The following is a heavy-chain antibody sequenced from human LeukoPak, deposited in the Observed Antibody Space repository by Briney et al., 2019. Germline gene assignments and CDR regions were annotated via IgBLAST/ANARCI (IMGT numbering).Heavy chain of an antibody. CDR2: ISNDGIDK. CDR1: GLSFSSNG. J-gene: IGHJ3*02. V-gene: IGHV3-30*18. D-gene: IGHD3-10*01. Sequence: GGSLRLSCAASGLSFSSNGMHWVRQAPGKGLEWVAVISNDGIDKYYGDSVKGRFTISRDNSKNTLYLQMNSLRPEDTAVYYCAKVAGWDLFKDAFDIRGQGTMVIVSS. CDR3: AKVAGWDLFKDAFDI.